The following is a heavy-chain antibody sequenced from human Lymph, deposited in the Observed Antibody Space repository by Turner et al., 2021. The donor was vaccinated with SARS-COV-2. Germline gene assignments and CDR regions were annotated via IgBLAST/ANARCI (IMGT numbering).Heavy chain of an antibody. V-gene: IGHV1-69*01. CDR1: GGTFSSSG. D-gene: IGHD3-10*01. CDR3: ASFGGDYVFDY. Sequence: QVQLVQSGAEVKKPGSSVKVSCKASGGTFSSSGISWVRQAPGQELEGMGGIIPIFGTANYAQKFQGRVTITADESTSTAYMELSSLRSEDTAVYYCASFGGDYVFDYWGQGTLVTVSS. CDR2: IIPIFGTA. J-gene: IGHJ4*02.